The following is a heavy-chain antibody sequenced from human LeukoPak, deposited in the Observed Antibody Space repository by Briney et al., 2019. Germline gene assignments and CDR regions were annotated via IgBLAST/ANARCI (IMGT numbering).Heavy chain of an antibody. V-gene: IGHV3-30*04. Sequence: GGSLRLSCAASGFTFSSYAMHWVRQPPGKGLEWVAVISYDGSNKYYADSVKGRFTISRDNSKNTLYLQMNNLRAEDTAVYYCARGSKSYGDYIRSRIHYFDYWGQGTLVTVSS. CDR2: ISYDGSNK. D-gene: IGHD4-17*01. CDR3: ARGSKSYGDYIRSRIHYFDY. J-gene: IGHJ4*02. CDR1: GFTFSSYA.